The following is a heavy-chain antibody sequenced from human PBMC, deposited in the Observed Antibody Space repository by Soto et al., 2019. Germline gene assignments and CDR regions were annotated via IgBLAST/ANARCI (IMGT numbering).Heavy chain of an antibody. D-gene: IGHD5-18*01. CDR2: IKQDGSEK. V-gene: IGHV3-7*03. CDR1: GFTFSSYW. Sequence: EVQLVESGGGLVQPGGSLRLSCAASGFTFSSYWMSWVCQAPGKGLEWVANIKQDGSEKYYVDSVKGRFTISRDNAKNSLYLQMNSLRAEDTAVYYCARSFGYSYGRSYGMDVWGQGTTVTVSS. CDR3: ARSFGYSYGRSYGMDV. J-gene: IGHJ6*02.